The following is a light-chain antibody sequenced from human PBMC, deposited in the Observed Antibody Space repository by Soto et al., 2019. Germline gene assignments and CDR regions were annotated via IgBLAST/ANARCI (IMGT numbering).Light chain of an antibody. CDR3: VAWDHSVNGWV. CDR1: TSNLGREP. J-gene: IGLJ3*02. CDR2: DNS. V-gene: IGLV1-44*01. Sequence: QSVLSQPPSVSGAPGQTVTISCSGSTSNLGREPVNWYQQFPGTAPSLLMYDNSHRPSRVPDRFSGSRSGTSAFLAISGLQPEDDADYYCVAWDHSVNGWVFGGGTKLTVL.